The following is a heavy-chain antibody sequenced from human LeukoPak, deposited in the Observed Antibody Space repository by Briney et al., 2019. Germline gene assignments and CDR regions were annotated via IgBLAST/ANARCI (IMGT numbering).Heavy chain of an antibody. Sequence: GGSLRLSCAASGFTFSDYYMSWIRQAPGKGLEWVSYISSSSSYTNCADSVKGRFTISRDNAKNSLYLQMNSLRAEDTAVYYCARGGGYEPLDYWGQGTLVTVSS. CDR3: ARGGGYEPLDY. CDR2: ISSSSSYT. V-gene: IGHV3-11*06. D-gene: IGHD5-12*01. J-gene: IGHJ4*02. CDR1: GFTFSDYY.